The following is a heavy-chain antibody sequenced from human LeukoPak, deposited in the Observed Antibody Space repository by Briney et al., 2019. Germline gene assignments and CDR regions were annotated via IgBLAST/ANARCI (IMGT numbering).Heavy chain of an antibody. CDR1: GGSISSGSYY. D-gene: IGHD1-26*01. V-gene: IGHV4-61*02. CDR3: ARDQEVVGADDAFDI. J-gene: IGHJ3*02. CDR2: IYTSGST. Sequence: SETLSLTCTVSGGSISSGSYYWSWIRQPAGKGLEWIGRIYTSGSTNYNPSLKSRVTMSVDTSKNQFSLKLSSVTAADTAVYYCARDQEVVGADDAFDIWGQGTMVTVSS.